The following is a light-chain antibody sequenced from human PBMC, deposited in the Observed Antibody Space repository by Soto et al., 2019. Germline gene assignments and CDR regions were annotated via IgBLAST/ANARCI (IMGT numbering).Light chain of an antibody. CDR1: QSVYNN. CDR2: GAS. V-gene: IGKV3-15*01. CDR3: QHYNGWPPLIT. J-gene: IGKJ5*01. Sequence: EIVMTQSPASLSVSPGERATLSCRPSQSVYNNLAWYQQKPGQAPRLLIFGASARATGIPARFSGSGSGTEFTLTISSLQSEDFAVYYCQHYNGWPPLITFGQGTRLEIK.